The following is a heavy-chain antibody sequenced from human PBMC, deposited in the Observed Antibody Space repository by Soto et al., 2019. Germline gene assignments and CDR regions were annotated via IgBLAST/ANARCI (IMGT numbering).Heavy chain of an antibody. CDR2: ISGSGGST. Sequence: GGSLRLSCAASGFTFSSYAMSWVRQAPGKGLEWVSAISGSGGSTYYADSVKGRFTISRDNSKNTVYLQMNSLRAEDTAVYYCAKASSMTTVTTNWDWFDPWGQGTLVTVSS. CDR1: GFTFSSYA. V-gene: IGHV3-23*01. J-gene: IGHJ5*02. CDR3: AKASSMTTVTTNWDWFDP. D-gene: IGHD4-17*01.